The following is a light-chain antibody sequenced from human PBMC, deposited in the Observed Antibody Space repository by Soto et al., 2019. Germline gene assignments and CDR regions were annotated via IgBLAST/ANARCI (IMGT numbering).Light chain of an antibody. J-gene: IGLJ1*01. Sequence: SVLTQTSSLSASPGQSITISCTGTSSDVGSYNLVSWYQQHPGKAPKLMIYEVSKRPSGVSNRFSGSKSGNTASLTISGLQAEDEADYYCCSYAGSLYVFGTGTQLTVL. CDR1: SSDVGSYNL. CDR2: EVS. V-gene: IGLV2-23*02. CDR3: CSYAGSLYV.